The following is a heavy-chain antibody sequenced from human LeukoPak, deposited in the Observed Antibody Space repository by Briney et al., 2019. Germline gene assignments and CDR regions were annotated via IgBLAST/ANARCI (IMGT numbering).Heavy chain of an antibody. CDR2: IRYDGSNK. D-gene: IGHD5-24*01. V-gene: IGHV3-30*02. J-gene: IGHJ4*02. CDR1: GFTFSSYE. Sequence: GGSLRLSCAASGFTFSSYEMNWVRQAPGKGLEWVAFIRYDGSNKYYADSVKGRFTISRDNSKNTLYLQMNSLRAEDTAVYYCAKDRWEMATILMAYYFDYWGQGTLVTVSS. CDR3: AKDRWEMATILMAYYFDY.